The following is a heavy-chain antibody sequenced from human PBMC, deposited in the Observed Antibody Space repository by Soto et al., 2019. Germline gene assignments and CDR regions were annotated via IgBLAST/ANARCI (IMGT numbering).Heavy chain of an antibody. V-gene: IGHV6-1*01. Sequence: QVQLQQSGPGLVKPSQTLSLTCVISGYSVSSNSVGWHWIRQSPSRGLEWLGRTYYRSKWYNDYALSVNSRIIINSATSKNPFSLQLNSVTPEDTAVYYCTRNRNWANGYWGQGTLVTVSS. CDR2: TYYRSKWYN. J-gene: IGHJ4*02. D-gene: IGHD1-7*01. CDR3: TRNRNWANGY. CDR1: GYSVSSNSVG.